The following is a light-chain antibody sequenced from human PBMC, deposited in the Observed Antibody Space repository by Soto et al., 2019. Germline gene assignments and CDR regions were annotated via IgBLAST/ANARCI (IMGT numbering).Light chain of an antibody. J-gene: IGLJ1*01. CDR2: EVS. Sequence: QSVLTQPASVSGSPGQSITISCTGTSSDVGGYNYVYWYQQHPGKAPKLMIYEVSNRPSGVSNRFSGYKSGNTASLRISGLQPADEADYYCSSYTTNSTLVFGTGTKVTVL. CDR3: SSYTTNSTLV. V-gene: IGLV2-14*01. CDR1: SSDVGGYNY.